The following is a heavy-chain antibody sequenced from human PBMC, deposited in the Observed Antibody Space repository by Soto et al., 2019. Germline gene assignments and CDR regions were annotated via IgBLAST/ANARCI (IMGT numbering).Heavy chain of an antibody. CDR2: IYYSGST. Sequence: SETLSLTCTVSGGSISSYYWSWIRQPPGKGLEWIGYIYYSGSTNYNPSLKSRVTISVDTSKNQFSLKLSSVTAADTAVYYCARSKLELNIQKLELKYHYYMDVWGKGTTVTVSS. D-gene: IGHD1-7*01. CDR1: GGSISSYY. CDR3: ARSKLELNIQKLELKYHYYMDV. J-gene: IGHJ6*03. V-gene: IGHV4-59*08.